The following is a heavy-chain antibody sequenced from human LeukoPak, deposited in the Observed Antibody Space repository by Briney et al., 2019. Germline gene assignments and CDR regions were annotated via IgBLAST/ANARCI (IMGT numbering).Heavy chain of an antibody. J-gene: IGHJ4*02. Sequence: PGGSLRLSCAASGFTFSIYAMHWVRQAPGKGLEWVAVISYDGSNKYYADSVKGRFTISRDNSKNTLYLQVNSLTAEDTALYYCARPPNTYGYTYFDYWGQGTLVTVSS. CDR2: ISYDGSNK. D-gene: IGHD5-18*01. CDR1: GFTFSIYA. CDR3: ARPPNTYGYTYFDY. V-gene: IGHV3-30*04.